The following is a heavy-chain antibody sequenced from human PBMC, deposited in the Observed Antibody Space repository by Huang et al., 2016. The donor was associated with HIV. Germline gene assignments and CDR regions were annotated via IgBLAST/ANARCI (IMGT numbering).Heavy chain of an antibody. J-gene: IGHJ3*02. CDR2: INHSGST. CDR1: GGSFSGYY. CDR3: ARERMMSWLDDHDAFDI. D-gene: IGHD1-1*01. V-gene: IGHV4-34*01. Sequence: VYGGSFSGYYWRWIHQSPGKGLEWIGEINHSGSTNYNPSLKSRLTISVDTSKNQFSLKLSSVTAADTAVYYCARERMMSWLDDHDAFDIWGQGTMVTVSS.